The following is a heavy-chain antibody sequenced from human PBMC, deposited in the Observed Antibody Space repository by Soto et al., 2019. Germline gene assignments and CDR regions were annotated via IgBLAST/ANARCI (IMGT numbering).Heavy chain of an antibody. CDR3: ARVVGWRENRLTPYYYYGVGV. D-gene: IGHD2-15*01. CDR1: GFSLTNGRMG. Sequence: QVTLKESGPVLVKTTETLTLTCSVSGFSLTNGRMGVTWIRQSPGKALEWLGHIFSNDVKSYSTSLKSRLTFSEDTSKSQVVLTMTNMGPVDTGTYFCARVVGWRENRLTPYYYYGVGVWGLGTTVTVSS. CDR2: IFSNDVK. J-gene: IGHJ6*02. V-gene: IGHV2-26*01.